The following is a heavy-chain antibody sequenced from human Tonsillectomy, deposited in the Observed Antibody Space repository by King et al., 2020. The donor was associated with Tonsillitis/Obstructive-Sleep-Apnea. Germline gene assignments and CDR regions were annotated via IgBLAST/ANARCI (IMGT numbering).Heavy chain of an antibody. CDR3: VKGTSGEFYYYYMDV. J-gene: IGHJ6*03. CDR2: ISSHGGST. CDR1: GFTFSSYA. Sequence: VQLVESGGGLVQPGGSLRLSCSASGFTFSSYAVHWVRQAPGKGLEYVSAISSHGGSTYYADSLKGRFTISRDNSKNTVYLQLSSLRAEDTAIYYCVKGTSGEFYYYYMDVWGKGPTVTVSS. D-gene: IGHD3-10*01. V-gene: IGHV3-64D*06.